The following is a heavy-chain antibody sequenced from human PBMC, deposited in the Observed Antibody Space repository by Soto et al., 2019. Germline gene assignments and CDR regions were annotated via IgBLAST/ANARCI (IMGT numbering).Heavy chain of an antibody. CDR3: ARASRDYPFDY. J-gene: IGHJ4*02. CDR2: INPSGGST. Sequence: QVQLVQSGAEVKKPGSSVKVSCKASGGTFSSYAISWVRQAPGQGLEWMGIINPSGGSTSYAQKFQGRVTMTRGTSTSTVYMELSSLRSEDTAVYYCARASRDYPFDYCGQGTLVTVSS. CDR1: GGTFSSYA. V-gene: IGHV1-46*01. D-gene: IGHD4-17*01.